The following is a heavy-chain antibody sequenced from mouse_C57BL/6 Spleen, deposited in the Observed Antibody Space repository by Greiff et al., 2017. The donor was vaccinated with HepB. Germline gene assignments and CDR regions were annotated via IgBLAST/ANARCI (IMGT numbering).Heavy chain of an antibody. Sequence: DVKLVESGGGLVKPGGSLKLSCAASGFTFSDYGMHWVRQAPEKGLEWVAYISSGSSTIYYADTVKGRFTISRDNAKNTLFLQMTSLRSEDTAMYYCARWSRNWYFDVWGTGTTVTVSS. CDR1: GFTFSDYG. V-gene: IGHV5-17*01. J-gene: IGHJ1*03. CDR2: ISSGSSTI. CDR3: ARWSRNWYFDV.